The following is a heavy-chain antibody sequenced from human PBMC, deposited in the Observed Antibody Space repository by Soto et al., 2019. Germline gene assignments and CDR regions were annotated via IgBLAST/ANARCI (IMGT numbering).Heavy chain of an antibody. CDR2: INAGNGNT. J-gene: IGHJ4*02. V-gene: IGHV1-3*01. CDR3: VRDSPIGSTFSGYDGIDY. CDR1: GYTFTIYA. D-gene: IGHD5-12*01. Sequence: ASVKVSCKASGYTFTIYAMHWVRQAPGQRLEWMGWINAGNGNTKYSQKFQGRVTITRDKSTGTAYMELNSLRSEDTAVYYCVRDSPIGSTFSGYDGIDYWGQGTLVTVSS.